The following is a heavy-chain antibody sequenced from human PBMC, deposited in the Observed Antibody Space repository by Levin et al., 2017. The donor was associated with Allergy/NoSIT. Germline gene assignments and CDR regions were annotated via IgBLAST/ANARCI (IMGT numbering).Heavy chain of an antibody. Sequence: SQTLSLTCTVSGGSISSYYWSWIRQPPGKGLEWIGYIYYSGSTNYNPSLKSRVTISVDTSKNQFSLKLSSVTAADTAVYYCARTIFSDYYGSGSYLSNWFDPWGQGTLVTVSS. CDR2: IYYSGST. CDR3: ARTIFSDYYGSGSYLSNWFDP. D-gene: IGHD3-10*01. J-gene: IGHJ5*02. CDR1: GGSISSYY. V-gene: IGHV4-59*01.